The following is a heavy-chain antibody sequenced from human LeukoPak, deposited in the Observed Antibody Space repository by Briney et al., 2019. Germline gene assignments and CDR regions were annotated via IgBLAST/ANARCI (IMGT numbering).Heavy chain of an antibody. CDR2: IYHSGST. CDR1: GGSISGYI. D-gene: IGHD3-10*02. J-gene: IGHJ3*02. V-gene: IGHV4-30-2*01. CDR3: AREMYGGDAFDI. Sequence: PSETLSLTCSVSGGSISGYIWSWVRQPPGKGLEWIGYIYHSGSTYYNPSLKSRVTISVDRSKNQFSLKLSSVTAADTAVYYCAREMYGGDAFDIWGQGTMVTVSP.